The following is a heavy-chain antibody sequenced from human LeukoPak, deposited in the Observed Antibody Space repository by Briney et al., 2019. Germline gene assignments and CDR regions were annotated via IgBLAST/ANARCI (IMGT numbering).Heavy chain of an antibody. CDR1: GFTFSRNG. CDR3: ARVQGGGYRTADY. Sequence: GGSLRLSCAASGFTFSRNGMTWVRQAPGKGLEWVSAISGSGGSTYYADSVKGRFTISRDNSKNTLYLQMNSLRGEDTAMYYCARVQGGGYRTADYWGQGTLVTVSS. CDR2: ISGSGGST. D-gene: IGHD6-19*01. V-gene: IGHV3-23*01. J-gene: IGHJ4*02.